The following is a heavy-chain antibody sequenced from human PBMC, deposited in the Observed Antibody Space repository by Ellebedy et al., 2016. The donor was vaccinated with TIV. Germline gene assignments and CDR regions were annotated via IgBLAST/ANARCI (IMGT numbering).Heavy chain of an antibody. D-gene: IGHD3-3*01. CDR1: GYNFTSYD. CDR2: INPSGGKT. J-gene: IGHJ4*02. Sequence: AASVKVSCKASGYNFTSYDINWVRQAPGQGLEWMGKINPSGGKTTYAQKLQGRVTMTRDTSTSVVYVELTSLRSEDTAVYYCARSSFGSGYYGSLDYWGQGTLVTVSS. CDR3: ARSSFGSGYYGSLDY. V-gene: IGHV1-46*04.